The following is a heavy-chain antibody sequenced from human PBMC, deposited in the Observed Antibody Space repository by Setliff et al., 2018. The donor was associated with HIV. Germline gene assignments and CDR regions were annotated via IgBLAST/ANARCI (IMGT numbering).Heavy chain of an antibody. CDR3: ARSTWFGSWYYFDY. CDR1: GFTFSDCY. V-gene: IGHV3-11*04. CDR2: ISSRGTTI. J-gene: IGHJ4*02. Sequence: PGGSLRLSCAASGFTFSDCYMSWIRQAPGKGLEWVSYISSRGTTIYYADSVKGRFTISRDNAKKSLYLQMSSLRVEDTAVYYCARSTWFGSWYYFDYWGQGTLVTVSS. D-gene: IGHD6-13*01.